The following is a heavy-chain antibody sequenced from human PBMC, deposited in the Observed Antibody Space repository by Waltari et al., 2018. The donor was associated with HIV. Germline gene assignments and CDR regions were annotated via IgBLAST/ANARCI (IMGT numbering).Heavy chain of an antibody. Sequence: EVLLVESGGGVVKSGGSLRLPCAAAGLTYSVSTMGWVRQAPGKGREGVSSIGMDSKYVFYADSLKGRCTISRDNAKNSLFLQMNSLGAEHTAIYYCARDDEAVAGPLDYWGQGSLVTVSS. CDR1: GLTYSVST. D-gene: IGHD6-13*01. CDR2: IGMDSKYV. V-gene: IGHV3-21*01. J-gene: IGHJ4*02. CDR3: ARDDEAVAGPLDY.